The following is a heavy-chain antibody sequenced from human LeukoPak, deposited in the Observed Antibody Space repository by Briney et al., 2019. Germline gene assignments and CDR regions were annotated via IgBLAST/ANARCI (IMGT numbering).Heavy chain of an antibody. V-gene: IGHV4-34*01. CDR1: GGSFSGYY. CDR2: INHSGST. CDR3: ARFGRGYSYRLDY. D-gene: IGHD5-18*01. J-gene: IGHJ4*02. Sequence: PSETLSLTCAVYGGSFSGYYWSWIRQPPGKGLEWIGEINHSGSTNYNPSLKSRVTISVDTSKNQFSLKLSSVTAADTAVYYCARFGRGYSYRLDYGGQGTLVTVSS.